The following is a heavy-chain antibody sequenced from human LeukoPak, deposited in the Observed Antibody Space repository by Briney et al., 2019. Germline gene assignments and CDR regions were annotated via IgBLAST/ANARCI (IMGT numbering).Heavy chain of an antibody. V-gene: IGHV3-48*04. J-gene: IGHJ4*02. CDR3: VRGNRGPDY. Sequence: GGSLRLSCAASGFSFSTYSMNWVRQAPGKGLEWVSYISSSSSTIYYADSVKGRFTISRDNAKNTLNLQMNSLRAEDTAVYYCVRGNRGPDYWGQGTLVTVSS. CDR2: ISSSSSTI. CDR1: GFSFSTYS. D-gene: IGHD2/OR15-2a*01.